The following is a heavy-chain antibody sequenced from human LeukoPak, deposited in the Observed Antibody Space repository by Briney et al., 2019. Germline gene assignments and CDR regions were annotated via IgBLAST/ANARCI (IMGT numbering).Heavy chain of an antibody. CDR1: GFSFSAYA. CDR3: AREIVGYAFDI. J-gene: IGHJ3*02. V-gene: IGHV3-48*02. Sequence: GGSLRLSCAASGFSFSAYAMNWVRQAPGKGLEWISYISSTRDIYYAESVKGRFTVSRDDAKNSLYLEMNGLRDEDTAVYYCAREIVGYAFDIWGQGTMVTVSS. D-gene: IGHD2-15*01. CDR2: ISSTRDI.